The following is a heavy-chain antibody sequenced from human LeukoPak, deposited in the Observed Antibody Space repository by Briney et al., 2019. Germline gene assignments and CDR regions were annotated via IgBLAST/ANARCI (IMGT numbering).Heavy chain of an antibody. D-gene: IGHD3-22*01. CDR2: ISSSGSTI. J-gene: IGHJ1*01. V-gene: IGHV3-48*03. CDR3: ARAMYYYDSSGHYHAEFFQD. Sequence: GGSLRLSCAASGFTFSSYEMNWVRQAPGKGLEWVSYISSSGSTIYYADSVKGRFTISRDNAKNSLYLQMNSLRAEDTAVYYCARAMYYYDSSGHYHAEFFQDWGQGTLVTVSS. CDR1: GFTFSSYE.